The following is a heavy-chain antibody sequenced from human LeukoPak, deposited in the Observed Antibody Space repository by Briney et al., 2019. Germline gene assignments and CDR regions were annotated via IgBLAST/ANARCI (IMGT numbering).Heavy chain of an antibody. J-gene: IGHJ4*02. D-gene: IGHD2-15*01. Sequence: SETLSLTCIVSGGSISSSIYYWAWVRQPPGKGLEWIGTVFYNGATQYSPSLRSRVTISIDTSTNQFSLKLTSVTAADTALYYCARDRCDSGTCYLSVLDYWGQGTLVTVSS. CDR1: GGSISSSIYY. CDR2: VFYNGAT. CDR3: ARDRCDSGTCYLSVLDY. V-gene: IGHV4-39*07.